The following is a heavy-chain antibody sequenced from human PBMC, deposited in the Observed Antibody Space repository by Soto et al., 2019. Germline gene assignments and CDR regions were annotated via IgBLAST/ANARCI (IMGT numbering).Heavy chain of an antibody. D-gene: IGHD2-2*01. J-gene: IGHJ5*02. Sequence: SETLSLTCTVSGGSISSYYWSWIRQPAGKGLEWIGRIYTSGSTNYNPSLKSRVTMSVDTSKNQFSLKLSSVTAADTAVYYCARDLLRAVAPAAMGWFDPWGQGTLVTVSS. CDR2: IYTSGST. CDR1: GGSISSYY. V-gene: IGHV4-4*07. CDR3: ARDLLRAVAPAAMGWFDP.